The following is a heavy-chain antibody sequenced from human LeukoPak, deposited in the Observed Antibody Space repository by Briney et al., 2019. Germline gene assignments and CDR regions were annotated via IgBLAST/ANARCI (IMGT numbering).Heavy chain of an antibody. D-gene: IGHD4-17*01. V-gene: IGHV3-7*03. CDR3: ARAEEGYGDYVGAPNWFDP. Sequence: PGGSLRLSCAASGFTFSSYWMSWVRQAPGKGLEWVANIKQDGSEKYYVDSVKGRFTISRDNSKNTLYLQMNSLRAEDTAVYYCARAEEGYGDYVGAPNWFDPWGQGTLVTVSS. CDR1: GFTFSSYW. CDR2: IKQDGSEK. J-gene: IGHJ5*02.